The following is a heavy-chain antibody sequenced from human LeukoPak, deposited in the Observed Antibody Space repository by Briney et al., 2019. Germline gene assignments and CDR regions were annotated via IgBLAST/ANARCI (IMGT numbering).Heavy chain of an antibody. Sequence: SVKVSCKASGGTFSSYAISWVRQAPGQGLEWMGGIIPIFGTANYAQKFQGRVTITADESTSTAYMELSSLRSEDTAVYYCAKGAKYSSGWYWTGIYFDYWGQGTLVTVSS. CDR1: GGTFSSYA. CDR3: AKGAKYSSGWYWTGIYFDY. CDR2: IIPIFGTA. D-gene: IGHD6-19*01. V-gene: IGHV1-69*13. J-gene: IGHJ4*02.